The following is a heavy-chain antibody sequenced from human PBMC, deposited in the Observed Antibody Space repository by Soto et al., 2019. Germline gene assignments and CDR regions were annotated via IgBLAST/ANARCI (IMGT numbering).Heavy chain of an antibody. J-gene: IGHJ1*01. Sequence: GGSLRLSCAASGFMFSSYWMAWVRQAPGKGLEWVANIKQDESDKGYVDSVKGRFTISRDNAKNSLYLQMNSLKVEDTAVYFCARDRGGALEFWGQGALVTAPQ. D-gene: IGHD3-16*01. CDR3: ARDRGGALEF. CDR2: IKQDESDK. CDR1: GFMFSSYW. V-gene: IGHV3-7*03.